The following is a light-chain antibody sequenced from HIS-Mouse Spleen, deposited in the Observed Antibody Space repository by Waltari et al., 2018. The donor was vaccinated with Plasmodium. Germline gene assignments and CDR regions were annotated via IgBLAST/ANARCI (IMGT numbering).Light chain of an antibody. CDR3: QSADSSGTYVV. J-gene: IGLJ2*01. CDR2: KAS. CDR1: ALPKQS. Sequence: SYELTQPPSVSVSPGQTARITCSGDALPKQSAYWYQQKPGQAPVLVIYKASERPSGIPERFSGSSSGTTVTLTISGVQAEDEADYYCQSADSSGTYVVFGGGTKLTVL. V-gene: IGLV3-25*03.